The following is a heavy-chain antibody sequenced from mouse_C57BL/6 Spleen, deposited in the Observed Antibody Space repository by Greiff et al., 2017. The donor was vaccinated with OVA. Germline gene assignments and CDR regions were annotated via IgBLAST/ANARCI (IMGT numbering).Heavy chain of an antibody. CDR1: GFPFSDYG. CDR2: ISSGSSTI. CDR3: ARGGYYAMDY. J-gene: IGHJ4*01. Sequence: DVRLVESGGGLVKPGGSLKLSCAASGFPFSDYGMHWVRQAPEKGLEWVAYISSGSSTIYYADTVKGRFTISRDNAKNTRFLQMTSLRSEDTAMYYCARGGYYAMDYWGQGTSVTVSS. V-gene: IGHV5-17*01.